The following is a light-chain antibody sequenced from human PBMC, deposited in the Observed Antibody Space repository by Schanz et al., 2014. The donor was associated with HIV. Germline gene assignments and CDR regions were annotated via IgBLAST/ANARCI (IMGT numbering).Light chain of an antibody. Sequence: QSVLTQPPSASGTPGQRVTISCSGSSSSIKTNTVNWFQQLPGTAPKLLIYNTYHRPSGVPDRFSGSQSGTSASLAISGLQSEDEAVYYCATWDDGLNGWVFGGGTKVTVL. CDR3: ATWDDGLNGWV. CDR1: SSSIKTNT. J-gene: IGLJ3*02. V-gene: IGLV1-44*01. CDR2: NTY.